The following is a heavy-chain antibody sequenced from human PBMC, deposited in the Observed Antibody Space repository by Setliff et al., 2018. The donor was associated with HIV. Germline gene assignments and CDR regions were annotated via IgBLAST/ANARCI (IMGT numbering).Heavy chain of an antibody. Sequence: PSETLSLTCAVSGYSISSGYYWGWIRQPPGKGLEWIGSIYHSGSTYYNPSLKSRVTISVDTSKNQFSLKLSSVTAADTAVYYCARSAYDSSGLPYWGQGTLVTAPQ. CDR2: IYHSGST. J-gene: IGHJ4*02. V-gene: IGHV4-38-2*01. D-gene: IGHD3-22*01. CDR1: GYSISSGYY. CDR3: ARSAYDSSGLPY.